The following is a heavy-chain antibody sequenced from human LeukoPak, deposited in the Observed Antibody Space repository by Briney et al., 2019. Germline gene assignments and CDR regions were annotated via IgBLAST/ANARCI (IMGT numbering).Heavy chain of an antibody. D-gene: IGHD3-22*01. V-gene: IGHV3-53*01. CDR1: GFTVSSNY. CDR3: ARSYYFDSSGYLYS. Sequence: GGSLRLSCAASGFTVSSNYMSWVRQAPGKGLEWVSVIYSGGSTTYADSVRGRFTISRDNAKNTLYLQMNSLRADDTAVYYCARSYYFDSSGYLYSWGQGTLVTVSS. J-gene: IGHJ5*02. CDR2: IYSGGST.